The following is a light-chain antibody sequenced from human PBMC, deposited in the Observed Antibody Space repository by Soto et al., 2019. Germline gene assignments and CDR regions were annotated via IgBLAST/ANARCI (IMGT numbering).Light chain of an antibody. Sequence: DIQMTQSPSSVSASVGDRVTINCRASQANAGWLAWYKQKPGRAPKLLIYAAAVLQSGVPLRFSGGGSGTDFNLTISSLQPEDFATYYCQQAHSFPWTFGQGTKVDIK. CDR3: QQAHSFPWT. J-gene: IGKJ1*01. V-gene: IGKV1-12*01. CDR2: AAA. CDR1: QANAGW.